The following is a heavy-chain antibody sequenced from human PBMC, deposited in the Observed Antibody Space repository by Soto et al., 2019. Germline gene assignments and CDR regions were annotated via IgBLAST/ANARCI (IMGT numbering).Heavy chain of an antibody. CDR1: WYSFTTYW. D-gene: IGHD5-18*01. Sequence: GGSLKISCKGSWYSFTTYWISWVRQMPGKGPEWMGRIDPSDSYTNYSPTFQGQVTISADKSTSTASLQWNSLKASDTAMYYCARLPVDTSMVGSQYYYYYPMDVWGQGTTVTVSS. CDR3: ARLPVDTSMVGSQYYYYYPMDV. V-gene: IGHV5-10-1*04. J-gene: IGHJ6*02. CDR2: IDPSDSYT.